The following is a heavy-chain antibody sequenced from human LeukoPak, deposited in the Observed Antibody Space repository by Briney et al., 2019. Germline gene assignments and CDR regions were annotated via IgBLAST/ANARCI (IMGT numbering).Heavy chain of an antibody. CDR1: GFTFRSYC. J-gene: IGHJ4*02. Sequence: GGSLRLSCAASGFTFRSYCMHWVRQAPGKGLEGVAFIRYDGSNKYYADSVKGRFTISRDNSKNPLYLQMNSLRAEDTAVYYCAKGSSTSIDYWGQGTLVTVSS. CDR2: IRYDGSNK. V-gene: IGHV3-30*02. D-gene: IGHD2-2*01. CDR3: AKGSSTSIDY.